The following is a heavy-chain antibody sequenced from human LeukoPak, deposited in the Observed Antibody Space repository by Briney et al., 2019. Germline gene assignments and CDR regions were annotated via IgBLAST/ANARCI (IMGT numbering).Heavy chain of an antibody. CDR3: ARSLQHTLTTPDAPDY. J-gene: IGHJ4*02. Sequence: SETLSLTCAVYGGSFSGYYWSWIRQPPGKGLEWIGEINHSGSTNYNPSLKSRVTISVDTSKNQFSLKLSSVTAADTAVYYCARSLQHTLTTPDAPDYWGQGTLVTVSS. CDR2: INHSGST. V-gene: IGHV4-34*01. D-gene: IGHD4-17*01. CDR1: GGSFSGYY.